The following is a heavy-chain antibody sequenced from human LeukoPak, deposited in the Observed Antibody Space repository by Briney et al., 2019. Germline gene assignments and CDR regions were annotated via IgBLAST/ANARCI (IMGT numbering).Heavy chain of an antibody. CDR3: ALYTYSSGWYHAFPYYFDY. D-gene: IGHD6-19*01. CDR2: IYPGDSDT. CDR1: GYSFTSYW. J-gene: IGHJ4*02. V-gene: IGHV5-51*01. Sequence: AGESLKISCKGSGYSFTSYWIGWVRQMPGKGLEWMGIIYPGDSDTRYSPSFQGQVTISADKSISTAYLQWSSLKASDTAMYYCALYTYSSGWYHAFPYYFDYWGQGTLVTVSS.